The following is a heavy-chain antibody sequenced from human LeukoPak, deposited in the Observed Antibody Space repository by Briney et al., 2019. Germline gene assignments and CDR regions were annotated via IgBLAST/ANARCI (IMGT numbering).Heavy chain of an antibody. CDR1: GFSFSTYY. J-gene: IGHJ5*02. CDR3: ARLLYYYDSSGYYNWFDP. CDR2: ISSGSTYI. V-gene: IGHV3-21*04. D-gene: IGHD3-22*01. Sequence: GGSLRLSCAASGFSFSTYYVNWVRQAPGKGLEWVSCISSGSTYIFYADSVRGRFAISRDNSKNTLYLQMNSLRAEDTAVYYCARLLYYYDSSGYYNWFDPWGQGTLVTVSS.